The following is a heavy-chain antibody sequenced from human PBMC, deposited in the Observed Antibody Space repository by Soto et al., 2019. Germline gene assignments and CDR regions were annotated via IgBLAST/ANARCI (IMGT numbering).Heavy chain of an antibody. CDR2: IYYSGST. CDR1: GGSISSYY. D-gene: IGHD6-6*01. J-gene: IGHJ4*02. Sequence: SETLSLTCTVSGGSISSYYWSWIRQPPGKGLEWIGYIYYSGSTNYNPSLKSRVTISVDTSKNQFSLKLSSVTAADTAVYYCARDRGDLKPLYSSSSYFYYWGQGTLVTVSS. V-gene: IGHV4-59*01. CDR3: ARDRGDLKPLYSSSSYFYY.